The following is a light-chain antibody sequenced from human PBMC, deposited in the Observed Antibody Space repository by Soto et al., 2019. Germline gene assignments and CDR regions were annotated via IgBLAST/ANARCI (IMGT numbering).Light chain of an antibody. CDR2: NVY. CDR3: SAYTVSRTYV. Sequence: QSALTQPASVSGSPGQSITISCTGTSSDVGAYNFASWHQQHPGKAPKLMIYNVYDRPSGISYRFSGSKSGNTASLTISGLQGEDEADYYRSAYTVSRTYVFGTGTKVTVL. J-gene: IGLJ1*01. V-gene: IGLV2-14*03. CDR1: SSDVGAYNF.